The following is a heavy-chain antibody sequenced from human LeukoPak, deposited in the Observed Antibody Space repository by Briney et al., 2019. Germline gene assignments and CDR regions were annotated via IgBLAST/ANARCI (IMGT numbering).Heavy chain of an antibody. CDR1: GFTVSSNY. Sequence: GGSPRLFCPPSGFTVSSNYMSWVRQAPGNWMEWVSVIYSGGSTYYADSVKGRFTISRDNSKNTLYLQMNSLRAEDTAVYYCARDPDGYRQGHHFDYWGQGTLVTVSS. V-gene: IGHV3-66*01. D-gene: IGHD5-18*01. CDR2: IYSGGST. J-gene: IGHJ4*02. CDR3: ARDPDGYRQGHHFDY.